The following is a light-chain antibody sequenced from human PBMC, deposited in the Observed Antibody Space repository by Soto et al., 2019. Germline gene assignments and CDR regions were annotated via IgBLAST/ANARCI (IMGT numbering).Light chain of an antibody. V-gene: IGKV3-15*01. CDR2: GAS. CDR1: QNVNSN. CDR3: HQYNNFWT. Sequence: EIVMTHSPASLSVSPGERATLSCRASQNVNSNLAWYQQKPGQAPRFLIYGASTRATGIPARFSGSGSGTEFTLTISSLQSEDFGLYYCHQYNNFWTFGQGTKVDIK. J-gene: IGKJ1*01.